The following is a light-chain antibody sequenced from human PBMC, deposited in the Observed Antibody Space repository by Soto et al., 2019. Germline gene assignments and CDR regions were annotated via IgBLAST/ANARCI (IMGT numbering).Light chain of an antibody. J-gene: IGKJ4*01. CDR3: QQYHSYSLT. V-gene: IGKV1-5*03. Sequence: DIQMTQSPSTLSASVGDRVTITCRASQSISSWLAWYQQKPGKAPKLLIYKASSLEGGVPSRFSRSGSGTDFTLTISSLQPDDFATYYCQQYHSYSLTFGGGPKVDIK. CDR1: QSISSW. CDR2: KAS.